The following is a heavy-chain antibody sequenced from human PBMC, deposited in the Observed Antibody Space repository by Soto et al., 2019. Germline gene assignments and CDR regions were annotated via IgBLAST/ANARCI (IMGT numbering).Heavy chain of an antibody. Sequence: GGSLRLSCAASGFTFFGYAMSWVRQAPGKGLERVSAICGSGDTTYYADSVKGRFTISRDNSKNTLYLQMNSLRAEDTAVYYCAKSSGGLTTSGRRHADYWGQGTLVTVSS. CDR1: GFTFFGYA. CDR3: AKSSGGLTTSGRRHADY. CDR2: ICGSGDTT. D-gene: IGHD4-4*01. J-gene: IGHJ4*02. V-gene: IGHV3-23*01.